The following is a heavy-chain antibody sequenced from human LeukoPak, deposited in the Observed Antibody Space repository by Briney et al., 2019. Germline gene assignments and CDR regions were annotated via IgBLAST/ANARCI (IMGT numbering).Heavy chain of an antibody. J-gene: IGHJ4*02. CDR3: ATGPPYYYDSSGYYSLFDY. CDR1: GGTFSSYA. D-gene: IGHD3-22*01. Sequence: SVKVSCKASGGTFSSYAISWVRQAPGQGLEWMGRIIPILGIANYAQKFQGRVTITADKSTSTAYMELSSLRSEDTAVYYCATGPPYYYDSSGYYSLFDYWGQGTLVTVSS. V-gene: IGHV1-69*04. CDR2: IIPILGIA.